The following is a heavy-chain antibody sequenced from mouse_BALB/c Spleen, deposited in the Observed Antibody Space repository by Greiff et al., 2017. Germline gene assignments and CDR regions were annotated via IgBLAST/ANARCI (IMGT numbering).Heavy chain of an antibody. CDR2: IDPANGNT. J-gene: IGHJ3*01. Sequence: EVKLLESGAELVKPGASVKLSCTASGFNIKDTYMHWVKQRPEQGLEWIGRIDPANGNTKYDPKFQGKATITADTSSNTAYLQLSSLTSEDTAVYYCARGTTVPFAYWGQGTLVTVSA. CDR3: ARGTTVPFAY. V-gene: IGHV14-3*02. D-gene: IGHD1-1*01. CDR1: GFNIKDTY.